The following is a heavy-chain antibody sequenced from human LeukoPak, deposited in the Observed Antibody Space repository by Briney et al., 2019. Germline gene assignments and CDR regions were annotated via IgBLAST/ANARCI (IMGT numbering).Heavy chain of an antibody. J-gene: IGHJ4*02. CDR1: GFTFSSYT. V-gene: IGHV3-23*01. CDR2: INNSGGST. Sequence: PGGSLRLSCVASGFTFSSYTMSWVRQAPGEGLEWVSSINNSGGSTYYADSVKGRFTISRDNFKNILYLQMNSLRVEDTAVYFCAKGPHYALDYWGQGTLVTVSS. CDR3: AKGPHYALDY. D-gene: IGHD4-17*01.